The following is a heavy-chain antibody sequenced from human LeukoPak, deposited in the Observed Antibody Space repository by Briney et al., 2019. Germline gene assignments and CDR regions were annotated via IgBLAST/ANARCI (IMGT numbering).Heavy chain of an antibody. V-gene: IGHV3-53*04. CDR3: AKDKDSSGYYFDFFDY. D-gene: IGHD3-22*01. CDR1: GFTVSSNY. J-gene: IGHJ4*02. CDR2: IYSGGST. Sequence: GGSLRLSCAASGFTVSSNYMSWVRQAPGKGLEWVSVIYSGGSTYYADSVKGRFTISRHNSKNTLYLQMNSLRAEDTAVYYCAKDKDSSGYYFDFFDYWGQGTLVTVSS.